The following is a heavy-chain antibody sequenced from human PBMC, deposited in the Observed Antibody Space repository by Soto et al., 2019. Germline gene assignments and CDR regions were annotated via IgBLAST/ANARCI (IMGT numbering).Heavy chain of an antibody. CDR2: ISYDGSNK. CDR1: GFTFSSYG. D-gene: IGHD6-6*01. CDR3: ATTGSSSGVY. Sequence: QVQLVESGGGVVQPGRSLRLSCAASGFTFSSYGMHWVRQAPGKGLEWVAVISYDGSNKYYADSVKGRFTISRDNSKNTMYLQMNSLRAEDTAVYYCATTGSSSGVYWGQGTLVTVSS. V-gene: IGHV3-30*03. J-gene: IGHJ4*02.